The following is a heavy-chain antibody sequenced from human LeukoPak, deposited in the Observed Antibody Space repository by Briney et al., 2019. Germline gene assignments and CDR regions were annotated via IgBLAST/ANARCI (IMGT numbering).Heavy chain of an antibody. V-gene: IGHV3-23*01. CDR1: GFTFSSYA. CDR3: AKVAGSGSYFPNAFDY. D-gene: IGHD3-10*01. J-gene: IGHJ4*02. Sequence: GGSLRLSCAASGFTFSSYAMSRVRQAPGKGLEWVSAISGSGGSTYYADSVKGRFTISRDNSKNTLYLQMNSLRAEDTAVYYCAKVAGSGSYFPNAFDYWGQGTLVTVSS. CDR2: ISGSGGST.